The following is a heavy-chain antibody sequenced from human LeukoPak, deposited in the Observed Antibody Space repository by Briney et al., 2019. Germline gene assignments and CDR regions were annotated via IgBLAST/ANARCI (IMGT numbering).Heavy chain of an antibody. CDR2: IYYRGST. V-gene: IGHV4-59*01. CDR1: GGSISSYY. J-gene: IGHJ5*02. CDR3: ARILRDTMVRGLIYNWFDP. Sequence: SETLSLTCTVSGGSISSYYWSWIRQPPGKGLEWIGYIYYRGSTNYNPSLKSRVTISVDTSKNQFSLKLSSVTAADTAVYYCARILRDTMVRGLIYNWFDPWGQGTLVTVSS. D-gene: IGHD3-10*01.